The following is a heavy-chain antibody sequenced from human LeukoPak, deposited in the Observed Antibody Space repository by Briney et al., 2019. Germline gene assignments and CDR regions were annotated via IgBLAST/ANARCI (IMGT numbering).Heavy chain of an antibody. Sequence: SETLSLTCTVSGGSISSGSYYWSWIRQPAGKGLEWIGRIYTSGSTNYNPSLKSRVTISVDTSKNQFSLKLSSVTAADTAVYYCARETVVPAAIWDTFYYYYYYMDVWGKGTTVTVSS. CDR3: ARETVVPAAIWDTFYYYYYYMDV. CDR1: GGSISSGSYY. CDR2: IYTSGST. J-gene: IGHJ6*03. D-gene: IGHD2-2*02. V-gene: IGHV4-61*02.